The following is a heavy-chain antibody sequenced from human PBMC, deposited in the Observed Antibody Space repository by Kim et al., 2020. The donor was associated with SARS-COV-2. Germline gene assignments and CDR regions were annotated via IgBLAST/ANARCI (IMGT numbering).Heavy chain of an antibody. CDR1: GGSFSGYY. CDR3: AVTGITMVRGVLTDQTDFDY. D-gene: IGHD3-10*01. Sequence: SETLSLTCAVYGGSFSGYYWSWIRQPPGKGLEWIGEINHSGSTNYNPSLKSRVTISVDTSKNQFSLKLSSVTAADTAVYYCAVTGITMVRGVLTDQTDFDYWGQGTLVTVSS. V-gene: IGHV4-34*01. J-gene: IGHJ4*02. CDR2: INHSGST.